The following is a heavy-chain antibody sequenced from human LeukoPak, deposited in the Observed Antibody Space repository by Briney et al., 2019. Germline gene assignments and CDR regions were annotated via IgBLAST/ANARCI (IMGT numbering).Heavy chain of an antibody. D-gene: IGHD3-10*01. J-gene: IGHJ6*03. V-gene: IGHV3-30*03. CDR1: GFTFSSYG. Sequence: GGSLRLSCAASGFTFSSYGMHWVRQAPGKGLEWVAVISYDGSNKYYADSVKGRFTISRDNAKNSLYLQMNSLRAEDTAVYYCARVKWFGELLGSYYMDVWGKGTTVTISS. CDR3: ARVKWFGELLGSYYMDV. CDR2: ISYDGSNK.